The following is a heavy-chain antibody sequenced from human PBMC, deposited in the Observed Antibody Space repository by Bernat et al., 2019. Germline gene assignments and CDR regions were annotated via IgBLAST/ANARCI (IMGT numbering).Heavy chain of an antibody. CDR3: ARGYDILTGYYGYYFDY. Sequence: QVQLVQSGAEVKKPGASVKVSCKASGYTFTGYYMHWGRQAPGQGLGWMGWIHPNSGGTNYAQKFQGWVTMTRDTSISTAYMELSRLRSDDTAVYYCARGYDILTGYYGYYFDYWGQGTLVTVSS. D-gene: IGHD3-9*01. CDR1: GYTFTGYY. J-gene: IGHJ4*02. CDR2: IHPNSGGT. V-gene: IGHV1-2*04.